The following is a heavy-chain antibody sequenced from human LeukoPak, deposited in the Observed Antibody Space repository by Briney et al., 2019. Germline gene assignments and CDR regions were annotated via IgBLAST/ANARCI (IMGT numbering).Heavy chain of an antibody. D-gene: IGHD7-27*01. CDR2: ISGSGGST. CDR1: GFTFSSYA. V-gene: IGHV3-23*01. CDR3: AKGDGNWGKFYFDY. J-gene: IGHJ4*02. Sequence: GGSLGLSCAASGFTFSSYAMNWVRQAPGEGLAWVSVISGSGGSTYYADSVKGRFTISRDNSKNTLYLQMNSLRAEDTAVYYCAKGDGNWGKFYFDYWGQGALVTVSS.